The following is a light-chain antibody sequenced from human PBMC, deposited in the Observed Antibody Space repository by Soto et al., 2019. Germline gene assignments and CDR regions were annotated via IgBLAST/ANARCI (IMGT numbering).Light chain of an antibody. Sequence: QPVLTQSSSASASLGSSVKLTCTLSSGHSSYIIAWHQQQPGKAPRYLRKLESGGSYNKGSGVPDRFSGSSSGADRYLTISNLQFEDEADYYCETWDTNTWVFGGGTQLTVL. CDR3: ETWDTNTWV. V-gene: IGLV4-60*02. J-gene: IGLJ3*02. CDR1: SGHSSYI. CDR2: LESGGSY.